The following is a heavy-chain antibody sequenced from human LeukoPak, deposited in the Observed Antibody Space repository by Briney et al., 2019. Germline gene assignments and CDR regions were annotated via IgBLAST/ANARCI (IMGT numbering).Heavy chain of an antibody. CDR3: ARDSPTVTTHY. CDR1: GFTFTDHT. D-gene: IGHD4-17*01. J-gene: IGHJ4*02. V-gene: IGHV3-21*01. Sequence: PGGSLRLSCAASGFTFTDHTMNWVRQAPGKGLEWVSSITSTSSYIYYADSVKGRFTISRDNAKNSLYLQMNGLRADDTAVYYCARDSPTVTTHYWGQGTLVTVSS. CDR2: ITSTSSYI.